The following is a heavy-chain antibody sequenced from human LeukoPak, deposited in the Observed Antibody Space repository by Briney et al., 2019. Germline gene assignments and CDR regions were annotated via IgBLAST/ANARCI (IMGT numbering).Heavy chain of an antibody. Sequence: GGSLRLSCAASGFTFSDYYMSWIRQAPGKGLEWVSAISGSGGSTYYADSVKGRFTISRDNSKNTLYLQMNSLRAEDTAVYYCAKDDYGSGSYQSDYWGQGTLVTVSS. CDR3: AKDDYGSGSYQSDY. CDR2: ISGSGGST. V-gene: IGHV3-23*01. CDR1: GFTFSDYY. D-gene: IGHD3-10*01. J-gene: IGHJ4*02.